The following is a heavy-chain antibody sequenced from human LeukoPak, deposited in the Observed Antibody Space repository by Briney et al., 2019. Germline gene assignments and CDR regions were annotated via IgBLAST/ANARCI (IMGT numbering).Heavy chain of an antibody. CDR1: GGSFSGYY. CDR2: INHSGST. D-gene: IGHD1-7*01. Sequence: SETLSLTCAVYGGSFSGYYWSWIRQPPGKGLEWVWEINHSGSTNYNPSLMSRVTISVETSKNKFSLKLSSVTAAETAVYYCARGLYNWNSRGGAFDIWGQGKMVIVS. V-gene: IGHV4-34*01. J-gene: IGHJ3*02. CDR3: ARGLYNWNSRGGAFDI.